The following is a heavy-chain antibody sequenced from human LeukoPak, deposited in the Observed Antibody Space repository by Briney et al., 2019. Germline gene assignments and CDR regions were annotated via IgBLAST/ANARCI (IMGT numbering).Heavy chain of an antibody. V-gene: IGHV3-7*01. J-gene: IGHJ4*02. CDR1: GFTFSSYW. CDR3: ARALFGSSGWYYFDY. D-gene: IGHD6-19*01. CDR2: IKQDGSEK. Sequence: PGGSLRLSCAASGFTFSSYWMSWVRQAPGKGLEWVANIKQDGSEKYYVDSVRGRFTISRDNAKNSLYLQMNSLRDEDTAVYYCARALFGSSGWYYFDYWGQGTLVTVSS.